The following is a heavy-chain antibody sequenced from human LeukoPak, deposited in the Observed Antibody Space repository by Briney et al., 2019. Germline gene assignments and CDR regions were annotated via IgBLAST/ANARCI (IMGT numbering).Heavy chain of an antibody. Sequence: GASVKVSCKASGYTFTGYYMHWARQAPGQGLEWMGWINPNSGGTNYAQKFQGRVTMTRDTSISTAYMELSRLRSDDTAVYYCARVRAIAGYYGMDVWGQGTTVTVSS. V-gene: IGHV1-2*02. CDR2: INPNSGGT. CDR3: ARVRAIAGYYGMDV. J-gene: IGHJ6*02. CDR1: GYTFTGYY.